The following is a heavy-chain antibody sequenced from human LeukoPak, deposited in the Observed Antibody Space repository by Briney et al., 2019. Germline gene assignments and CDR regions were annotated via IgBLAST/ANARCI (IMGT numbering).Heavy chain of an antibody. Sequence: SGRSLRLSCAASGFTFSSYEMNWVRQAPGKGLEWVSYILNSGTTTYYADSVKGRFTISRDNAKNSPYLQMNSLRAEDTGVYYCARDPPDYWGQGILVTVSS. J-gene: IGHJ4*02. V-gene: IGHV3-48*03. CDR1: GFTFSSYE. CDR2: ILNSGTTT. CDR3: ARDPPDY.